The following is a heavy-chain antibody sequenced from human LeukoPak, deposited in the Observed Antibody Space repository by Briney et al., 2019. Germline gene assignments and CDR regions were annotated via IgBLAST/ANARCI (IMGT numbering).Heavy chain of an antibody. CDR1: GFTFSSYW. D-gene: IGHD2-21*01. V-gene: IGHV3-7*01. CDR3: AKCGAYRSYDY. CDR2: IKEDGSEK. J-gene: IGHJ4*02. Sequence: GGSLRLSCAASGFTFSSYWMSWVRQAPGKGLEWVANIKEDGSEKSHADSVKGRFTVSRDNTKNSLYLQMDSLRAEDTAVYYCAKCGAYRSYDYWGQGILVTVSS.